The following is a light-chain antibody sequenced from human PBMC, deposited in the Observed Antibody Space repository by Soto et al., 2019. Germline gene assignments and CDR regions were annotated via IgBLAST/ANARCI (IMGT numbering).Light chain of an antibody. CDR3: MSYTRSSTYV. V-gene: IGLV2-14*01. CDR1: SSDVGAYNY. Sequence: QSVLTQPASVSGSPGQSITISCTGTSSDVGAYNYVSWYQQHPGKAPKVMIYDVSNRPSGISNRFSGSKSGNTASLTISGLQAEDEADYYCMSYTRSSTYVFGTGTKSPS. CDR2: DVS. J-gene: IGLJ1*01.